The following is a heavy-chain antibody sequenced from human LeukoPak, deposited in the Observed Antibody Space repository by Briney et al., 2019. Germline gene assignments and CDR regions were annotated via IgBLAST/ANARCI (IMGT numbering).Heavy chain of an antibody. CDR2: IYGGGST. D-gene: IGHD6-13*01. Sequence: GGSLRLSCAASGFTVSSNYMSWVRQAPGKGLEWVSVIYGGGSTYYADSVKGRFTISRDNSKNTLYLQMNSLRAEDTAVYYCARDVAAGTGYMDVWGKGTTVTISS. CDR1: GFTVSSNY. V-gene: IGHV3-53*01. CDR3: ARDVAAGTGYMDV. J-gene: IGHJ6*03.